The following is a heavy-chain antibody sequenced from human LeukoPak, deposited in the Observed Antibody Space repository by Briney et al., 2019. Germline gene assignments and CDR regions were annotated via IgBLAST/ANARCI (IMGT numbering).Heavy chain of an antibody. CDR2: IYSGGST. Sequence: PGGSLRLSCAASGFTFDDYAMHWVRQAPGKGLEWVSVIYSGGSTYYADSVKGRFTISRDNSKNTLYLQMNSLRAEDTAVYYCARDITMVRGVITSYWGQGTLVTVSS. D-gene: IGHD3-10*01. J-gene: IGHJ4*02. CDR3: ARDITMVRGVITSY. CDR1: GFTFDDYA. V-gene: IGHV3-53*01.